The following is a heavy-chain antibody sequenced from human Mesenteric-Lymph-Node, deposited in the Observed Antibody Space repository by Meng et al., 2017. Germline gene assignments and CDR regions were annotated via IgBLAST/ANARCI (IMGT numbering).Heavy chain of an antibody. V-gene: IGHV4-39*01. CDR3: VRQSDYGDYRGAFDI. J-gene: IGHJ3*02. Sequence: QLQLQESGPGLVKPSETLSLTCTCSGGSISSSSYYWAWIRQPPGKGLEWIGSIYYSGSTYYNSSLKSRVTISVDTSKNQFSLKLSSVTAADTAVYYCVRQSDYGDYRGAFDIWGQGTMVTVSS. CDR2: IYYSGST. D-gene: IGHD4-17*01. CDR1: GGSISSSSYY.